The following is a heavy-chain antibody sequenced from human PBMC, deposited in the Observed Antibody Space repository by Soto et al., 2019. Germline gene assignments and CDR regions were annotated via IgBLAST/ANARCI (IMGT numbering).Heavy chain of an antibody. J-gene: IGHJ3*02. CDR1: GYTFTSYG. CDR3: ARDLQPSTNSFPDEAFDI. Sequence: ASVKVSCKASGYTFTSYGISWVRQAPGQGLEWMGWISAYNGNTNYAQKLQGRVTMTTDTSTSTAYMDLRSLRSDDTAVYYCARDLQPSTNSFPDEAFDIWGQGTMVTVS. D-gene: IGHD4-4*01. CDR2: ISAYNGNT. V-gene: IGHV1-18*01.